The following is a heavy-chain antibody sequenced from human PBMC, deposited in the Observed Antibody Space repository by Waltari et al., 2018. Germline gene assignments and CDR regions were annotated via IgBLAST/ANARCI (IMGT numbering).Heavy chain of an antibody. J-gene: IGHJ6*02. CDR2: ISGRGDNR. V-gene: IGHV3-23*01. D-gene: IGHD3-22*01. Sequence: EMQLLQSGGGLEQPGGSLRLSCAGSGFSFNIYAMTWVRQAPGKGLEWVSTISGRGDNRYDVDSVRGRFTISRDNSQNSLYLQLDSLRAEDTAIYYCAKGALSGCHSKYYGMDVWGQGTTVTVSS. CDR1: GFSFNIYA. CDR3: AKGALSGCHSKYYGMDV.